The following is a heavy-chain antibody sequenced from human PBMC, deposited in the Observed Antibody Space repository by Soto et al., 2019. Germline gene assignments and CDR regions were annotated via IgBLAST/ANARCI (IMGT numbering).Heavy chain of an antibody. Sequence: EVQLLESGGGLVQPGWSLRLSCEASGFTFSASAMSWVRQAPRKGLEWVSTISDSGSTYYADSVKGRFTISRDNSKNTLYLQMNSLRAEDTAVYHCAKVWGEDGYCTRTSCLYYFHHWGQGVLVTVSS. J-gene: IGHJ4*02. CDR1: GFTFSASA. D-gene: IGHD2-2*03. CDR2: ISDSGST. CDR3: AKVWGEDGYCTRTSCLYYFHH. V-gene: IGHV3-23*01.